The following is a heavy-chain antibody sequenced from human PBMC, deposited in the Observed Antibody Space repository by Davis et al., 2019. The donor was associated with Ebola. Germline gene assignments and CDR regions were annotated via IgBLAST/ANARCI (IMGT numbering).Heavy chain of an antibody. J-gene: IGHJ4*02. CDR2: IRSKNDGGTT. V-gene: IGHV3-15*07. D-gene: IGHD1-7*01. CDR1: GFTFGNAW. Sequence: PGGSLRLSCAASGFTFGNAWMNWVRQAPGKGLEWVGRIRSKNDGGTTDYAAPVKGRFTISRDDSRSTLYLQMNSLKTEDTAVYYCVTDPTYGWQLLFDYWGQGILVTVSS. CDR3: VTDPTYGWQLLFDY.